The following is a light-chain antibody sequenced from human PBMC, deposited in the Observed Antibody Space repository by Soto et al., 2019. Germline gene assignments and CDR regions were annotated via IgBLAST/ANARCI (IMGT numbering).Light chain of an antibody. J-gene: IGKJ1*01. Sequence: EIVMTQSPDTLSVSPGERASLACRASQSVSSSLAWYQQKPGQAPRLLIFGASTRATGIPARFSGSGSGTEFTITISSLQSEDFALYYCHQYYNRPWTFGQGTKVEIK. V-gene: IGKV3-15*01. CDR3: HQYYNRPWT. CDR1: QSVSSS. CDR2: GAS.